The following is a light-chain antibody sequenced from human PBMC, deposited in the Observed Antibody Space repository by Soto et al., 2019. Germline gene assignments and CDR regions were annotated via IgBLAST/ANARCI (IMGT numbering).Light chain of an antibody. CDR3: SSYTTSNTWL. Sequence: QSALTQPASVSGSPGQSITISCTATTSDVGGFDSVSWYQQHPGTAPRGIIYEVSNRPSGVSYRFSGSKSANTASLTISGLQADDEADYYCSSYTTSNTWLFGGGTKVTVL. CDR2: EVS. V-gene: IGLV2-14*01. CDR1: TSDVGGFDS. J-gene: IGLJ3*02.